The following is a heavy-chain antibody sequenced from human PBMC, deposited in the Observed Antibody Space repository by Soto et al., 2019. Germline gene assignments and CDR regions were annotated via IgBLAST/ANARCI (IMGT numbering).Heavy chain of an antibody. CDR2: ISTYNGDT. V-gene: IGHV1-18*01. Sequence: ASVKVSCKASGYTFTGYDINWVRQAPGQGLEWMGWISTYNGDTNYAQTFQGRVTMTTDTSTSTVHMEVRSLRSDDTAVYYCAREGVAPYYYYGMDVWGQGTPVTVS. J-gene: IGHJ6*02. CDR1: GYTFTGYD. CDR3: AREGVAPYYYYGMDV. D-gene: IGHD5-12*01.